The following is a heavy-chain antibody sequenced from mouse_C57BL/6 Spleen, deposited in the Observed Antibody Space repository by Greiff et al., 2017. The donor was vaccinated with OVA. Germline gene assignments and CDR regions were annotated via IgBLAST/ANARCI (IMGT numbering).Heavy chain of an antibody. CDR3: ARGDRRNYFDY. Sequence: EVNLVESGGGLVKPGGSLKLSCAASGFTFSSYAMSWVRQTPEKRLEWVATISDGGSYTYYPDNVKGRFTISRDNAKNNLYLQMSHLKSEDTAMYYCARGDRRNYFDYWGQGTTRTVSS. V-gene: IGHV5-4*03. J-gene: IGHJ2*01. CDR1: GFTFSSYA. CDR2: ISDGGSYT. D-gene: IGHD2-14*01.